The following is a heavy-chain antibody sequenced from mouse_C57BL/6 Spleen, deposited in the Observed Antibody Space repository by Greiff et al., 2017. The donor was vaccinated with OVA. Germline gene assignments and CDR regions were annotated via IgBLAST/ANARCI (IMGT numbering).Heavy chain of an antibody. Sequence: QVQLKQSGAELARPGASVKMSCKASGYTFTSYTMHWVKQRPGQGLEWIGYINPSSGYTKYNQKFKDKATLTADKSSSTAYMQLSSLTSEDSAVYYCARAYEYDGDAMDYWGQGTSVTVSS. CDR2: INPSSGYT. D-gene: IGHD2-4*01. CDR3: ARAYEYDGDAMDY. V-gene: IGHV1-4*01. J-gene: IGHJ4*01. CDR1: GYTFTSYT.